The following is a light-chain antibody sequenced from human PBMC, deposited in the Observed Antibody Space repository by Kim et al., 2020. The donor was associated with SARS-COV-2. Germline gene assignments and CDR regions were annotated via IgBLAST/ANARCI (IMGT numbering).Light chain of an antibody. CDR2: DAS. V-gene: IGKV3-20*01. J-gene: IGKJ2*01. Sequence: LSPWERATLACRASKSINSNYLAWDQQKPGQAPRLLIYDASNRATGIPDRFTGSGSGTDFTLTINRLEPEDFAVYFCQQYDRAPLTFGQGTKLEI. CDR1: KSINSNY. CDR3: QQYDRAPLT.